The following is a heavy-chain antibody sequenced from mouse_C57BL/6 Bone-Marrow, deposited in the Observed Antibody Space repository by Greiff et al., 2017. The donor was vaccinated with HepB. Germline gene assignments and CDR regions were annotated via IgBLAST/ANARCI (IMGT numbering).Heavy chain of an antibody. CDR1: GYTFTNYW. J-gene: IGHJ2*01. Sequence: QVQLQQSGAELVRPGTSVKMSCKASGYTFTNYWIGWAKQRPGHGLEWIGDIYPGGGYTNYNEKFKGKATLTADKSSSTAYMQFSSLTSEDSAIYYCARRGYGNFDYWGQGTTLTVSS. CDR2: IYPGGGYT. CDR3: ARRGYGNFDY. D-gene: IGHD2-10*02. V-gene: IGHV1-63*01.